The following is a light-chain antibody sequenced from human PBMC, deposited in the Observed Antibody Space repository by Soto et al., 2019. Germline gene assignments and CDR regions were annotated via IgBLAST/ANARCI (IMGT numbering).Light chain of an antibody. CDR2: VAS. V-gene: IGKV3-15*01. J-gene: IGKJ3*01. CDR3: QQYNSWPFT. CDR1: QSVSSS. Sequence: EIVMTQSPATLSVSPGERATLSCRASQSVSSSLAWYQQKPGQAPRLLIYVASTRATGIPARFSGSGSGTEFTLTISSLQSEDFAVYYCQQYNSWPFTFGPGTKVDI.